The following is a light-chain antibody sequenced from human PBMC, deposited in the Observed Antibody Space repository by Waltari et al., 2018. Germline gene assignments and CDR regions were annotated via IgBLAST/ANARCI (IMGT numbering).Light chain of an antibody. Sequence: DIQMTQTPSPLPAPVGARVPITCRASESILTYLAWYQQKAGKAPKLLIYKASTLERGVPSRFSGSGSGTEFTLTISSLQPDDSATYYCQQSNTYSTFGGGTTVEIK. CDR1: ESILTY. V-gene: IGKV1-5*03. CDR2: KAS. J-gene: IGKJ4*01. CDR3: QQSNTYST.